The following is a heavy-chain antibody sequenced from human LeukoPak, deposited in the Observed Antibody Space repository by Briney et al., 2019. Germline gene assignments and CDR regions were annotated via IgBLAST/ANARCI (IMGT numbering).Heavy chain of an antibody. V-gene: IGHV4-59*01. CDR2: IYYSGST. CDR3: ARVLGYCSSTSCSRYYYYGMDV. Sequence: SETLSLTCTVSGGSISSYYWSWIRQPPGKGLEWIGYIYYSGSTNYNPSLKSRVTISVDTSKNQFSLKLSSVTAADTAVYYCARVLGYCSSTSCSRYYYYGMDVWGQGTTVTVSS. J-gene: IGHJ6*02. D-gene: IGHD2-2*01. CDR1: GGSISSYY.